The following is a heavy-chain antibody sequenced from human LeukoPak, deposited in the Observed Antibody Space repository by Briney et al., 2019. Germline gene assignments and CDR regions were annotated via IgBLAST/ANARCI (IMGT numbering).Heavy chain of an antibody. CDR3: ARRWNYGRNYYIDV. D-gene: IGHD1-7*01. Sequence: SETLSLTCAVYGGSFNIYYWSWIRQSPEKGLEWIGEMNDGGTINYNPSLLSRVTISLDRSKNQFSLKLTSVTTANTAVYYCARRWNYGRNYYIDVWGNGATVSVSS. J-gene: IGHJ6*03. CDR2: MNDGGTI. CDR1: GGSFNIYY. V-gene: IGHV4-34*01.